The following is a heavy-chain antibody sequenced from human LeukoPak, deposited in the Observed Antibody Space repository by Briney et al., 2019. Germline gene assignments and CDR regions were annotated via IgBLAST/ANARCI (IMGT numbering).Heavy chain of an antibody. CDR1: EFTFSSYA. CDR2: ITGDGGTT. Sequence: GGSLRLSCAASEFTFSSYAMSWVRQAPGKGLEWVSSITGDGGTTWYADSMKGRFTMSRDNAKNTLYLQMNSLRAEDTAVYYCARTAGRAFDYWGQGTLVTVSS. J-gene: IGHJ4*02. CDR3: ARTAGRAFDY. V-gene: IGHV3-23*01. D-gene: IGHD1-1*01.